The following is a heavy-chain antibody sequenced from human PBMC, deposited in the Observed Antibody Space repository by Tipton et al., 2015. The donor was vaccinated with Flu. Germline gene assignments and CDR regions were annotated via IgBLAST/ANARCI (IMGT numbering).Heavy chain of an antibody. CDR1: GLTVCANY. CDR2: IYIEGYT. V-gene: IGHV3-53*01. CDR3: ARGSGDGYNYEAVDI. J-gene: IGHJ3*02. D-gene: IGHD5-24*01. Sequence: QLVQSGGGLIQPGGSLRLSCAASGLTVCANYMSWVRQAPGRGLEWVSVIYIEGYTYYADSMKGRFTVSRDNSKNMLYLQMNSLRVEDTAVYYCARGSGDGYNYEAVDIWGQATMVTVAS.